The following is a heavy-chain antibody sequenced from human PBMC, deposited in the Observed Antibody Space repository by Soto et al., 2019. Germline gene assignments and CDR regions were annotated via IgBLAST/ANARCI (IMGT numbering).Heavy chain of an antibody. J-gene: IGHJ4*02. CDR3: ARVATGGYYFDY. CDR1: GFTFSSYA. CDR2: ISYDGSNK. Sequence: GGSLRLSCAASGFTFSSYAMHWVRQAPGKGLEWVAVISYDGSNKYYADSVKGRFTISRDNSKNTLYLQVNSLRAEDTAVYYCARVATGGYYFDYWGQGTLVTVSS. D-gene: IGHD3-16*01. V-gene: IGHV3-30-3*01.